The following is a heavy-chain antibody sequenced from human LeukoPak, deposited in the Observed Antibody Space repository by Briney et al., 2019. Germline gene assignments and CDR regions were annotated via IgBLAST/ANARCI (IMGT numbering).Heavy chain of an antibody. CDR1: GGSIGSYY. J-gene: IGHJ4*02. CDR2: VYNREST. V-gene: IGHV4-59*01. CDR3: ARSISYYAYFDF. D-gene: IGHD1-26*01. Sequence: SETLSLTCTVSGGSIGSYYWHWIRQPPGKGLEWVGYVYNRESTNYNPSLKSRLTISVDTSKNQFSLKLSSVTAADTAVYFCARSISYYAYFDFWGQGTLVTVSS.